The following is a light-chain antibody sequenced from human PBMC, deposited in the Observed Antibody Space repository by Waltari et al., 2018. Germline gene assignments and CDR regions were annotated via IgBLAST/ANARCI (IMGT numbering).Light chain of an antibody. CDR3: QVWDANTDPGV. CDR2: YDS. J-gene: IGLJ1*01. Sequence: SYVLTQPPSVSVAPGKTASITCGGNNIESKSVHWYQQKPGQAPILVISYDSDRPSGVPGRITGSDPGKPAPLTISRVEGGDEAHYYCQVWDANTDPGVFGTGTEVTVL. V-gene: IGLV3-21*04. CDR1: NIESKS.